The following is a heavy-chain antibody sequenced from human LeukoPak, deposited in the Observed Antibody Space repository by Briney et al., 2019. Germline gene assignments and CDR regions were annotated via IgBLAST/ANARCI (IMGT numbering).Heavy chain of an antibody. Sequence: PSETLSLTCTVSGGSVSSGSYYWSWIRQPPGKGLEWIGYIYYSGSTNYNPSLKSRVTISVDTSKNQFSLKLSSVTAADTAVYYCARVYADTAMVYYFDYWGQGTLVTVSS. CDR1: GGSVSSGSYY. D-gene: IGHD5-18*01. J-gene: IGHJ4*02. CDR3: ARVYADTAMVYYFDY. CDR2: IYYSGST. V-gene: IGHV4-61*01.